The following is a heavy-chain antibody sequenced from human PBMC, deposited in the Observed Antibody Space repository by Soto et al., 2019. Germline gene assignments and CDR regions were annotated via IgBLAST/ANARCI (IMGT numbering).Heavy chain of an antibody. D-gene: IGHD3-10*01. V-gene: IGHV6-1*01. Sequence: PSQTLSLTCAISGDSVSSNSAAWNWIRQSPSRGLEWLGRTYYRSKWYNDYAVSAKSRITINPDTSKNQFSLQLNSVTPEDTAVYYCARGRGSYYYGSGSYYSGRYYHYRIDVWGQGTTVTVSS. CDR1: GDSVSSNSAA. J-gene: IGHJ6*02. CDR2: TYYRSKWYN. CDR3: ARGRGSYYYGSGSYYSGRYYHYRIDV.